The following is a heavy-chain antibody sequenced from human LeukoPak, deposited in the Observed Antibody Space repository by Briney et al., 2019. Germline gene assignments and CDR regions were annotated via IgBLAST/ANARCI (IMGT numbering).Heavy chain of an antibody. D-gene: IGHD4-17*01. CDR1: GFTVSSNY. J-gene: IGHJ4*02. CDR2: INSGGST. Sequence: GGSLRLSCAASGFTVSSNYMSWVRQTPGKGLEWVSVINSGGSTYYADSVKGRFTISRDNSKNTLYLQVNSLRTEDTAVYYCAREGYGDSYFDYWGQGTLVTVSS. CDR3: AREGYGDSYFDY. V-gene: IGHV3-66*01.